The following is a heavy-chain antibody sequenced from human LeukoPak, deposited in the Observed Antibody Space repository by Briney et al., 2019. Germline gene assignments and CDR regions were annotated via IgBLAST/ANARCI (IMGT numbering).Heavy chain of an antibody. D-gene: IGHD3-22*01. Sequence: GASVKVSCKASGGTFSSYAISWVRQAPGQGLEWMGGIIPIFGTANYAQKFQGRVTITADESTSTAYMELSSLRSEDTAVYYCARDGYYYDSSGYYYYLGDAFDIWGQGTMVTVSS. J-gene: IGHJ3*02. CDR3: ARDGYYYDSSGYYYYLGDAFDI. CDR1: GGTFSSYA. CDR2: IIPIFGTA. V-gene: IGHV1-69*13.